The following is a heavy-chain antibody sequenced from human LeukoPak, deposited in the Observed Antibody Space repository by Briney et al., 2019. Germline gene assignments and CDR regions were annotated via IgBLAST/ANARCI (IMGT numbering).Heavy chain of an antibody. CDR1: GFTFSSYS. D-gene: IGHD2/OR15-2a*01. Sequence: GGSLRLSCAASGFTFSSYSMSWVRQPPGKGLEWVAKIKQDGSEKYYVDSVKGRFTISRDNAENSLYLQMNSLRAEDTAVYYCARGPTRANSSDYWGQGARLTVSS. J-gene: IGHJ4*02. V-gene: IGHV3-7*01. CDR2: IKQDGSEK. CDR3: ARGPTRANSSDY.